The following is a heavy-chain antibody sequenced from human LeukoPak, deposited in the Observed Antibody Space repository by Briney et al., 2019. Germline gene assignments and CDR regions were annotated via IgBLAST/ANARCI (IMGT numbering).Heavy chain of an antibody. CDR2: IWYDGSNK. CDR1: GFTFSSYG. CDR3: ARNSNYGGYGMDV. V-gene: IGHV3-33*01. D-gene: IGHD4-11*01. Sequence: PGGSLRLSCAASGFTFSSYGMHWVRQAPGKGLEWVAVIWYDGSNKYYADSVKGRFTISRDNSKNTLYLQMNSLRAEDTAVYYCARNSNYGGYGMDVWGQGTTATVSS. J-gene: IGHJ6*02.